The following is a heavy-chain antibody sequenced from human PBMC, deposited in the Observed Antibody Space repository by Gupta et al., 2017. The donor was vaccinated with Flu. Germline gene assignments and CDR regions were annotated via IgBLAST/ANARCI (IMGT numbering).Heavy chain of an antibody. V-gene: IGHV3-7*02. CDR1: GFSFSSYW. D-gene: IGHD1-26*01. J-gene: IGHJ4*02. Sequence: VQLVESGGGLVQAVGSLRLSCAASGFSFSSYWMTWISQAPGKGLEWVANIKEDGSQKNYVDSMKGRFTISRDNAKNSLYLQMNSLRVEDTDVYYCWVATSGSDFDDWGQGTMVTVSS. CDR3: WVATSGSDFDD. CDR2: IKEDGSQK.